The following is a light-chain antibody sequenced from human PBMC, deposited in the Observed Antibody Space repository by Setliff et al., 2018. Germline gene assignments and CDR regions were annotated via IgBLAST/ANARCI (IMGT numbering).Light chain of an antibody. J-gene: IGLJ1*01. CDR1: SSNIGSNT. Sequence: QSALTQPPSASGTPGQRVTISCSGSSSNIGSNTVNWYQQHPGTAPKLLIYRNNQRPSGVPDRFSGSKSGTSASLAISGLQSEDEADYYCAAWDDSLNGYVFGTGTRSPS. CDR2: RNN. CDR3: AAWDDSLNGYV. V-gene: IGLV1-44*01.